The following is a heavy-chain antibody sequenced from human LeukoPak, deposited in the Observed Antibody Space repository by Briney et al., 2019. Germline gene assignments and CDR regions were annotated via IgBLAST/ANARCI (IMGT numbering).Heavy chain of an antibody. J-gene: IGHJ4*02. CDR1: GFTLSGHY. CDR2: ARNKANSYSA. CDR3: TRTMGGGYSPFDY. D-gene: IGHD1-26*01. V-gene: IGHV3-72*01. Sequence: GGSLRLSCAAFGFTLSGHYMDWVRQAPGKGLEWVGRARNKANSYSAEYAASVKGRFTISRDDSENSLWLQMNSLKTEDTAVYYCTRTMGGGYSPFDYWGQGTLVTVSS.